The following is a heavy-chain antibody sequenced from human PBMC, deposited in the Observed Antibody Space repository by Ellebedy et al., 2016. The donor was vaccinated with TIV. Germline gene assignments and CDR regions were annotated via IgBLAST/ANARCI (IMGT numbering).Heavy chain of an antibody. D-gene: IGHD5-18*01. J-gene: IGHJ4*02. CDR3: ARELGYSYGIDY. V-gene: IGHV3-21*01. CDR2: ISSSSSYI. CDR1: GFTFSSYS. Sequence: GESLKISCAASGFTFSSYSMNWVRQAPGKGLEWVSSISSSSSYIYYADSVKGRFTISRDNAKNSLYLQMNSLRAEDTAVYYCARELGYSYGIDYWGQGALVTVSS.